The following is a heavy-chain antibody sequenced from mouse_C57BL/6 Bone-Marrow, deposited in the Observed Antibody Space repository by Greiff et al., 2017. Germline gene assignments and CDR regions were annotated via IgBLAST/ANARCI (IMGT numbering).Heavy chain of an antibody. J-gene: IGHJ4*01. Sequence: EVKLQESGGGLVKPGGSLKLSCAASGFTFSSYAMSWVRQTPEKRLEWVATISDGGSYTYYPDNVKGRFTISRDNAKNNLYLQMSHLKSEDTAMYYGARDPYGGRYYDARDYWGQGTSVTVSS. CDR2: ISDGGSYT. CDR1: GFTFSSYA. V-gene: IGHV5-4*01. CDR3: ARDPYGGRYYDARDY. D-gene: IGHD1-1*01.